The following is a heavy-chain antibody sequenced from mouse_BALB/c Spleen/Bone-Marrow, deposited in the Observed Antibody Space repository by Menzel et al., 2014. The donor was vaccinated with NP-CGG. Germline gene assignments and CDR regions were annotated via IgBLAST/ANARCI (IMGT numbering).Heavy chain of an antibody. CDR3: ARNCYYVYYYAMDY. J-gene: IGHJ4*01. Sequence: EVQLQQSGAELVKPGASVKLSCTASGFNIKDTYMHWVKQRPEQGLEWIGRIDPANGNTKYDPKFQGKATITADTSSNTAYLQLSSLTSEDTAVYYCARNCYYVYYYAMDYWGQGTSVTVSS. V-gene: IGHV14-3*02. D-gene: IGHD1-1*01. CDR2: IDPANGNT. CDR1: GFNIKDTY.